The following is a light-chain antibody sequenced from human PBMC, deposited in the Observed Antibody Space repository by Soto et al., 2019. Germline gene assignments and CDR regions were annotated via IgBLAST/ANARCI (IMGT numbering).Light chain of an antibody. CDR2: DAS. J-gene: IGKJ1*01. CDR1: QSVSGW. V-gene: IGKV1-5*01. Sequence: DIPMTQSPSTLSASVGDTVTVTCRASQSVSGWLAWYQQKPGEAPKLLIYDASALPRGVPSRFSGSESGTKLTLTIASLQPDDFATYYSQKYETFSGTFGPGTKVEI. CDR3: QKYETFSGT.